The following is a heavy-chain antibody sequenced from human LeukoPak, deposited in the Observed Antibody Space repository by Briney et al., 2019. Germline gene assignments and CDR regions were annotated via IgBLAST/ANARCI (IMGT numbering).Heavy chain of an antibody. J-gene: IGHJ6*02. CDR2: IDPSDSYT. Sequence: GESLKISCKGSGYSFTSYWISWVRQMPGKGLEWMGRIDPSDSYTNYSPSFQGHVTISADKSISTAYLQWSSLKASDTAMYYCARLPQRGYSGYDTVYGMDVWGQGTTVTVSS. CDR1: GYSFTSYW. D-gene: IGHD5-12*01. V-gene: IGHV5-10-1*01. CDR3: ARLPQRGYSGYDTVYGMDV.